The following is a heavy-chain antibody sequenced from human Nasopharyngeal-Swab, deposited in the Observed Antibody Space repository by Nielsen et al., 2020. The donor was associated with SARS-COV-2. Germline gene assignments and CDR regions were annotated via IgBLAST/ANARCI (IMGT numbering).Heavy chain of an antibody. V-gene: IGHV1-18*04. D-gene: IGHD3-10*01. Sequence: ASVKVSCKASGYTYNTYGITWVRQAPGQGLEWMGWISAYNGNTDYAQKFQDRFTMTTDTSTSTAYMELKSLRSDDTAMCYCARLVRGSTINYFDFWGQGTLVTVSS. CDR1: GYTYNTYG. CDR2: ISAYNGNT. J-gene: IGHJ4*02. CDR3: ARLVRGSTINYFDF.